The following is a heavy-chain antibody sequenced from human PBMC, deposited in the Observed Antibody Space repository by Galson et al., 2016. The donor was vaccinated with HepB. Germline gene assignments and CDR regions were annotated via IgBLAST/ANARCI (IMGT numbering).Heavy chain of an antibody. CDR2: ISDSGDST. CDR3: ASQLWNTAS. J-gene: IGHJ5*02. V-gene: IGHV3-23*01. Sequence: SLRLSCAASGFTFSSYAMSWVRQAPGKGLEWVSLISDSGDSTYYADSVKGRFTISRDNSKNTLNLQMNALRVDDTAVYYCASQLWNTASWGQGTLVTVSS. CDR1: GFTFSSYA. D-gene: IGHD1/OR15-1a*01.